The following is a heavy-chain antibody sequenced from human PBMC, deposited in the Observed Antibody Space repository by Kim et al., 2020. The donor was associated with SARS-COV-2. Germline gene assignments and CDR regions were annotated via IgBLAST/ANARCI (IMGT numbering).Heavy chain of an antibody. J-gene: IGHJ3*02. D-gene: IGHD3-10*01. CDR3: AKVAVDLGQWFGEGDAFDI. V-gene: IGHV3-30*18. Sequence: GGSLRLSCAASGFTFSSYGMHWVRQAPGKGLEWVAVISYDGSNKYYADSVKGRFTISRDNSKNTLYLQMNSLRAEDTAVYYCAKVAVDLGQWFGEGDAFDIWGQGTMVTVSS. CDR2: ISYDGSNK. CDR1: GFTFSSYG.